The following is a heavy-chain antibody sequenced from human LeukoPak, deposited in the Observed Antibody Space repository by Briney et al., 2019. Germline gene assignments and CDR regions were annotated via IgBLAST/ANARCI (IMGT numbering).Heavy chain of an antibody. CDR2: IPYDGSNK. V-gene: IGHV3-30*01. CDR1: GFTFSSYA. J-gene: IGHJ4*02. D-gene: IGHD1-26*01. Sequence: PGRSLRLSCAASGFTFSSYAMHWVRQAPGKGLEWVAVIPYDGSNKYYADSVKGRFTISRDNSKNTLYLQMNSLRAEDTAVYYCARVIVGASGDYFDYWGQGTLVTVSS. CDR3: ARVIVGASGDYFDY.